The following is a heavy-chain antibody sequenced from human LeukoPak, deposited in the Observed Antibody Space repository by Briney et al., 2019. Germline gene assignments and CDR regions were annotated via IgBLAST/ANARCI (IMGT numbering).Heavy chain of an antibody. CDR1: GFTFSNYD. CDR3: ARGSCSSSSCYERLNGLDV. CDR2: FHTAGDT. J-gene: IGHJ6*02. Sequence: GGSLRLSSAASGFTFSNYDMHWVRQATGKGLEWVSAFHTAGDTHYSGSVKGRFATSRENAKNSFYLQMNNLRAGDTAVYYCARGSCSSSSCYERLNGLDVWGQGTPVTVSS. D-gene: IGHD2-2*01. V-gene: IGHV3-13*01.